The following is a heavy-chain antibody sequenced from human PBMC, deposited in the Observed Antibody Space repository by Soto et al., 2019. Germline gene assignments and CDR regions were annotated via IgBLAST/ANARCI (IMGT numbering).Heavy chain of an antibody. D-gene: IGHD3-10*01. CDR2: IYYSGST. Sequence: KSSETLSLTCTVSGGSISSGGYYWSWIRQHPGKGLEWIGYIYYSGSTYYNPSLKSRVTISVDTSKNQFSLKLSSVTAADTAVYYCARVMASSFDYWGQGTLVTVSS. CDR1: GGSISSGGYY. CDR3: ARVMASSFDY. V-gene: IGHV4-31*03. J-gene: IGHJ4*02.